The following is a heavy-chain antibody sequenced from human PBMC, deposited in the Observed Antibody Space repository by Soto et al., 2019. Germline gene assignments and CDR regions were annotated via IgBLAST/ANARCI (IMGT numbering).Heavy chain of an antibody. V-gene: IGHV3-23*01. CDR3: ARRGSGSYYDY. CDR1: GFTFSSYA. Sequence: EVQLLESGGGLVQPGGSLRLSCAASGFTFSSYAMRWVRQAPGKGLEWVSAISGSGGSTYYADSVKGRFTISRDNSKNTLYLQLNSLRAEDTAVYYCARRGSGSYYDYWGQGTLVTVSS. J-gene: IGHJ4*02. CDR2: ISGSGGST. D-gene: IGHD1-26*01.